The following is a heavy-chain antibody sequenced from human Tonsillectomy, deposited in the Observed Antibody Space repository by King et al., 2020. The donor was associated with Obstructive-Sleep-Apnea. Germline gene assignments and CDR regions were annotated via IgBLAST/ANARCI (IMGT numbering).Heavy chain of an antibody. CDR2: IYYSGST. CDR1: GGSISSYY. J-gene: IGHJ6*02. V-gene: IGHV4-59*08. CDR3: ARAPEGLTGQPDYYYGMDV. D-gene: IGHD1-14*01. Sequence: QMQLQESGPGLVKPSETLSLTCTVSGGSISSYYWSWIRQPPGKGLEWMGYIYYSGSTNYNPSLKSRVTISADTSKNPFPLKRGSVTAAGTAVYYSARAPEGLTGQPDYYYGMDVWGQGTTVSVSS.